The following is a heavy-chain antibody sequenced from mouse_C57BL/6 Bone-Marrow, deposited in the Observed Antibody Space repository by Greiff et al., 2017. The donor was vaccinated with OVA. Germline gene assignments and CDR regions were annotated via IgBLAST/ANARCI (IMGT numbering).Heavy chain of an antibody. Sequence: EAGGGLVQPKGSLKLSCAASGFSFNTYAMNWVRQAPGKGLEWVARIRSKSNNYATYYADSVKDRFTISRDDSESMLYLQMNNLKTEDTAMYYCVRHRGGYYAMDYWGQGTSVTVSS. CDR3: VRHRGGYYAMDY. D-gene: IGHD1-1*02. J-gene: IGHJ4*01. V-gene: IGHV10-1*01. CDR1: GFSFNTYA. CDR2: IRSKSNNYAT.